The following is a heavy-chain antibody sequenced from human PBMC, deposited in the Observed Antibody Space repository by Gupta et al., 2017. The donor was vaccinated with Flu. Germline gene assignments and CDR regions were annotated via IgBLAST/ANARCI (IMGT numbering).Heavy chain of an antibody. CDR3: ASRIAVRPI. CDR2: ISRSGST. V-gene: IGHV4-4*02. Sequence: WWTWVRQPPGKGLEWIGEISRSGSTNYNPSLESRVIMSIDKSKNQFSLNLNSVTAADTAVYYCASRIAVRPIWGQGTLVTVSS. J-gene: IGHJ4*02. D-gene: IGHD6-6*01. CDR1: W.